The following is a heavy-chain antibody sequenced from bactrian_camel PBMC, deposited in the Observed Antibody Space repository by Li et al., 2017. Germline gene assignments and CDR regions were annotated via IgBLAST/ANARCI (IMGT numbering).Heavy chain of an antibody. CDR3: VSDLIGLGP. CDR1: GSIFSSYS. CDR2: IYSDGSNT. J-gene: IGHJ6*01. Sequence: HVQLVESGGGLVQAGGSLTLSCSASGSIFSSYSMGWVRQAPGNGLEWVSGIYSDGSNTYYAVSVKGRFTIPKDNTKNTFYLQMNRMNLEDTAVYYCVSDLIGLGPWGQGTQVTVS. V-gene: IGHV3S5*01.